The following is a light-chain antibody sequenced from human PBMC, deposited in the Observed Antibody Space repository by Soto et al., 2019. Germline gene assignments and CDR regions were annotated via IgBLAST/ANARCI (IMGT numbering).Light chain of an antibody. V-gene: IGLV2-14*01. CDR1: NSDVGGYNF. CDR3: SSYTRSSIPSV. Sequence: QSALTQPASLSGSPGQSITISCTGTNSDVGGYNFVSWYQQHPGKAPKLMIYDVSNRPSGVSNRFSCSKSGNTASLNISGLQAEDEADYYCSSYTRSSIPSVFGMGTKLTVL. CDR2: DVS. J-gene: IGLJ1*01.